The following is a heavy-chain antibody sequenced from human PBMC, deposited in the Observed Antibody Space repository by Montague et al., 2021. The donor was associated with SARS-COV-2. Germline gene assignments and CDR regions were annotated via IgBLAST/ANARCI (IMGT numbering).Heavy chain of an antibody. D-gene: IGHD3-9*01. CDR3: ARRTYNILTGYAYGMGV. V-gene: IGHV2-70*01. CDR1: GFALSTSGMC. Sequence: PALVKPTQTLTLTCTFSGFALSTSGMCVSWIRQPPGKAWEGLPAMNWIEDNNTTPPLKTRPTFSKDTSKNQVVLTMTNMNPVDTATYYCARRTYNILTGYAYGMGVWGQGTTVTVSS. CDR2: MNWIEDN. J-gene: IGHJ6*02.